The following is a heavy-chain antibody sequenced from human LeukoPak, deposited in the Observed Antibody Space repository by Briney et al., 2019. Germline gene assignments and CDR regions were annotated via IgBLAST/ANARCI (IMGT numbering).Heavy chain of an antibody. CDR1: GVSFSGYY. CDR2: INHSGST. CDR3: ARSYDYAWGSYRYPFDY. V-gene: IGHV4-34*01. D-gene: IGHD3-16*02. Sequence: PSETLSLTCAVYGVSFSGYYWSWLRQPPGKGLEWVGEINHSGSTNYNPSLKSRVTISVDTSKNQFSLKLSSVTAADTAVYYCARSYDYAWGSYRYPFDYWGQGTLVTVSS. J-gene: IGHJ4*02.